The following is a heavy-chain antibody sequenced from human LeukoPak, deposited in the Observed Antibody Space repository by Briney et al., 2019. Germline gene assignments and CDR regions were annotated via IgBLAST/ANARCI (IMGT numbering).Heavy chain of an antibody. V-gene: IGHV4-34*01. J-gene: IGHJ6*02. CDR2: INHSGST. CDR3: ARLPKLYEYYYYYGMDV. Sequence: SETLSLTCSVYGGSFSGYYWSWIRQPPGKGLEWIGDINHSGSTNYNPSLKSRVTISVDTSKNQFSLKLSCVTAADTAVCYCARLPKLYEYYYYYGMDVWGQGTTVTVSS. D-gene: IGHD2-2*02. CDR1: GGSFSGYY.